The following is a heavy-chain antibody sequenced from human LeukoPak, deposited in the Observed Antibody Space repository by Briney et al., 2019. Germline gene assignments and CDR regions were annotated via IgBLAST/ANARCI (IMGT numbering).Heavy chain of an antibody. D-gene: IGHD3-3*01. CDR2: IYYSGST. V-gene: IGHV4-39*07. Sequence: SETLSLTCTVSGGSISSSSYYWGWIRQPPGKGLEWIGSIYYSGSTNYNPSLKSRVTISVDTSKNQFSLKLSSVTAADTAVYYCARDSGYYDFWSGYYNQYYYMDVWGKGTTVTVSS. CDR3: ARDSGYYDFWSGYYNQYYYMDV. J-gene: IGHJ6*03. CDR1: GGSISSSSYY.